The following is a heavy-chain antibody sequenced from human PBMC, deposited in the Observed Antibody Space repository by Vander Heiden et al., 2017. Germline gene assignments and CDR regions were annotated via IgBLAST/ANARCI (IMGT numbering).Heavy chain of an antibody. J-gene: IGHJ6*02. Sequence: QVQLVESGGGVVQPGRSLRLSCAASGFTFSSYGIHWVRQAPGKGLEWVAVIWYDGSNKYYADSVKGRFTISRDNSKNTLYLQMNSLRAEDTAVYYCARDYYDSSGYDYYYYGMDVWGQGTTVTVSS. D-gene: IGHD3-22*01. CDR3: ARDYYDSSGYDYYYYGMDV. CDR2: IWYDGSNK. CDR1: GFTFSSYG. V-gene: IGHV3-33*01.